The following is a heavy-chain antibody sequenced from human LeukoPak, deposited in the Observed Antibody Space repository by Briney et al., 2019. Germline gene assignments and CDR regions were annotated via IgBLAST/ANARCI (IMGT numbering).Heavy chain of an antibody. D-gene: IGHD4-17*01. CDR3: ARDIDYGGNSCSDY. V-gene: IGHV3-33*01. J-gene: IGHJ4*02. CDR2: IWYDGSNK. CDR1: GFTFSSYG. Sequence: GGSLRLSCAASGFTFSSYGMHWVRQAPGKGLEWVAVIWYDGSNKYYADSVKGRFTISRDNSKNTLYLQMNSLRAEDTAVYHCARDIDYGGNSCSDYWGQGTLVTVSS.